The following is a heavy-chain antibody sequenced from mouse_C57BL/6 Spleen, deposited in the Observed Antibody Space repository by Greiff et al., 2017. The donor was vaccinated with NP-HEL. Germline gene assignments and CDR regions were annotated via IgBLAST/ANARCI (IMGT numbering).Heavy chain of an antibody. CDR2: IYPGSGNT. J-gene: IGHJ2*01. CDR3: ARRGFFVDY. V-gene: IGHV1-76*01. CDR1: GSTFPDYY. Sequence: QVQLQQSGAELVRPGASVKLSCKASGSTFPDYYINGVKQRPGQGLEWIARIYPGSGNTYYNEKFKGKATLTAEKSSRTAYMQLSSLTSEDSAVYFCARRGFFVDYWGQGTTLTVSS.